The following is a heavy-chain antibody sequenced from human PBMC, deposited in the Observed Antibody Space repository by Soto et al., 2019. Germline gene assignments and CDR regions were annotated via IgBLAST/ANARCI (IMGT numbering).Heavy chain of an antibody. CDR2: IYPADSDT. CDR3: ERCGVSAYGMDV. J-gene: IGHJ6*02. CDR1: GYRFTTSC. V-gene: IGHV5-51*01. Sequence: GESLKISCESSGYRFTTSCICWVRQMPGKGLEWMGIIYPADSDTRYSLSFQGQVTISADKFISTAYLQWSSLKASDTAVYYCERCGVSAYGMDVWGQGATVTVSS. D-gene: IGHD2-8*01.